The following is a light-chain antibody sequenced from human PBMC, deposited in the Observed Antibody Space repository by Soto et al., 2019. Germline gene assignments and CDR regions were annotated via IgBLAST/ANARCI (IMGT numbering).Light chain of an antibody. J-gene: IGLJ3*02. CDR2: EDT. CDR3: SSYAGSQNWAV. Sequence: QSALTQPPSASGSTGQSVTISYTVTSSDVGGYHYVSWYQQHPGKAPKLIIYEDTKRPSGVPDRFTGSTSANTASLNVSGLQDENEADDDCSSYAGSQNWAVSGGGTTLTVL. V-gene: IGLV2-8*01. CDR1: SSDVGGYHY.